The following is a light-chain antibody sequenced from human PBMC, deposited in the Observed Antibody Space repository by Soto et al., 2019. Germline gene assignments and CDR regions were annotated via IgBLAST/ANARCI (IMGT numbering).Light chain of an antibody. V-gene: IGLV2-14*01. J-gene: IGLJ1*01. CDR2: DVI. CDR1: NSDVGGYNY. Sequence: QSALTQPASVSGSPGQSITMSCTGTNSDVGGYNYVSWYQQHPGKAPRLMIYDVINRPSGVSNRFSGSKSVNTASLTISGLQAEDEADYYCCSYTSSTTYVFGTGTKVTVL. CDR3: CSYTSSTTYV.